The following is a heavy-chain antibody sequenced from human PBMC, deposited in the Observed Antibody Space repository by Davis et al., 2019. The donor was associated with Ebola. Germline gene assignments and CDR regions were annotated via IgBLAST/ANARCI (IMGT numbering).Heavy chain of an antibody. D-gene: IGHD1-14*01. J-gene: IGHJ4*02. CDR2: IKQDGSEE. CDR3: TTHHSFRIDY. CDR1: GLTFSRYW. V-gene: IGHV3-7*01. Sequence: GGSLRLSCAASGLTFSRYWMAWVRQAPGKGLEWVANIKQDGSEEWYVDSVEGRFTISRDNAMNSLYLQMNSLRGEDTAVYYCTTHHSFRIDYWGQGTLVTVSS.